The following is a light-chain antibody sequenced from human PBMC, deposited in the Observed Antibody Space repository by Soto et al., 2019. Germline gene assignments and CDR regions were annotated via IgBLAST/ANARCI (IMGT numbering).Light chain of an antibody. Sequence: QSALTQPHSVSGSPGQSVGISCIGTNSDVGAYNYVSWYQHHPGNAPKLIIYDLNKRPSGVPDRFSASKSGNTATLSISGLHLDDEADYYCCSYAGSTTSVLFGGGTKLTVL. V-gene: IGLV2-11*01. J-gene: IGLJ2*01. CDR1: NSDVGAYNY. CDR3: CSYAGSTTSVL. CDR2: DLN.